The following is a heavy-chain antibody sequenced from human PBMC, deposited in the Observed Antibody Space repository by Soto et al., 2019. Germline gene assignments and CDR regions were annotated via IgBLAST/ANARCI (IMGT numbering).Heavy chain of an antibody. CDR1: GGSISSGGYY. Sequence: SDTLSLTGTVSGGSISSGGYYWIWRRQHPGKGLEWIGYIYYSGSTYYNPSLKSRVTISVDMYKNQFSLKLTSVTAADTAVYNCERVRGGGPFDDWGQGNLVTVSS. CDR2: IYYSGST. J-gene: IGHJ4*02. V-gene: IGHV4-31*02. D-gene: IGHD1-26*01. CDR3: ERVRGGGPFDD.